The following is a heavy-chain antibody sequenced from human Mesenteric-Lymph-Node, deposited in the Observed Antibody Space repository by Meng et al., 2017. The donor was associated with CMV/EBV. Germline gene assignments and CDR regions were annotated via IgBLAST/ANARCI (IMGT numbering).Heavy chain of an antibody. CDR3: IKGIWSVSGDGFDF. CDR2: IKSKTDGGTR. CDR1: GFSFRNAW. D-gene: IGHD3/OR15-3a*01. J-gene: IGHJ3*01. Sequence: GESLKISCAASGFSFRNAWMSWVRQAPGKGLEWVGRIKSKTDGGTRDYAAPVKARFTISRDDSKNTLYLQMDTLKIEDTALYYCIKGIWSVSGDGFDFWGQGTLVTVSS. V-gene: IGHV3-15*01.